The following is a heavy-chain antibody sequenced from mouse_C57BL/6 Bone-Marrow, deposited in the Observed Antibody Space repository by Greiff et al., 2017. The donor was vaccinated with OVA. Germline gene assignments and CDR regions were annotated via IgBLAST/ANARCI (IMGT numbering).Heavy chain of an antibody. CDR1: GYTFTDHT. J-gene: IGHJ2*01. CDR3: AREGGTTVVAEGSFDY. D-gene: IGHD1-1*01. CDR2: IYPRDGST. V-gene: IGHV1-78*01. Sequence: LQESDAELVKPGASVKISCKVSGYTFTDHTIHWMKQRPEQGLEWIGYIYPRDGSTKYNEKFKGKATLTADKSSSTAYMQLNSLTSEDSAVYFCAREGGTTVVAEGSFDYWGQGTTLTVSS.